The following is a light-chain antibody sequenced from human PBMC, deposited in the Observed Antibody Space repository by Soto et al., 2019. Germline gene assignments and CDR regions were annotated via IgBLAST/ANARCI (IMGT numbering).Light chain of an antibody. J-gene: IGKJ1*01. V-gene: IGKV1-39*01. CDR1: QSISSW. CDR3: HKSDSTPWT. Sequence: DIQMTPSPSTLSASVGVRVPITGRASQSISSWLAWYQQKPGKATKLLVYSASNLQSGVPSRFSGSGSGTNFTPTISDLQPEDFTTYYCHKSDSTPWTFGQGTKVDI. CDR2: SAS.